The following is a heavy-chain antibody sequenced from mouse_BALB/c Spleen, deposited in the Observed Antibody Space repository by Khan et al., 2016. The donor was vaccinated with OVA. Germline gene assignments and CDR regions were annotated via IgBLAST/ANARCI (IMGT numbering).Heavy chain of an antibody. V-gene: IGHV1S29*02. CDR3: ARSGYGSFAY. J-gene: IGHJ3*01. Sequence: VQLQQSGPELVKPGASVRISCKTSGYTFTDFNLDWVKQSRGKSLEWIGYIFPNDGGTGYNQKFKTKATLTVDSSSSTAYMELRSLTSEDSAVYYCARSGYGSFAYWGQGTLVTVSA. D-gene: IGHD1-2*01. CDR2: IFPNDGGT. CDR1: GYTFTDFN.